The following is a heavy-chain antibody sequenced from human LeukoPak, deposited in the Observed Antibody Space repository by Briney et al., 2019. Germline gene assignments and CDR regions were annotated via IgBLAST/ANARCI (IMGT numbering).Heavy chain of an antibody. CDR1: GSFFSGHA. J-gene: IGHJ4*02. CDR3: AREVTGVATLDH. V-gene: IGHV3-30*07. D-gene: IGHD5-12*01. CDR2: ISFDGGNK. Sequence: GGSLRLSCVASGSFFSGHAMHWVRQAPDKVLEWVSVISFDGGNKDYSDSVKGRFTVSGDKSKNTVYSQRNSLRGEDTALYHWAREVTGVATLDHWGQGTRVTVSS.